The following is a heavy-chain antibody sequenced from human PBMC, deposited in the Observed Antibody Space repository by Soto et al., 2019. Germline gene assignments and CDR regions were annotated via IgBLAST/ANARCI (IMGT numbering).Heavy chain of an antibody. D-gene: IGHD5-12*01. CDR1: GGTFSSYA. CDR3: ANIEMATISRPY. V-gene: IGHV1-69*01. Sequence: SVKVSCKASGGTFSSYAISWVRQAPGQGLEWMGGVIPIFGTANYAQKFQGRVTITADESTSTAYMELSSLRSEDTAVYYCANIEMATISRPYWGQGTLVTVS. CDR2: VIPIFGTA. J-gene: IGHJ4*02.